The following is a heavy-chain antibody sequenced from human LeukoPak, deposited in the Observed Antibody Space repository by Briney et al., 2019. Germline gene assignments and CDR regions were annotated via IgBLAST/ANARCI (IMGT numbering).Heavy chain of an antibody. CDR2: ISYDGSNK. V-gene: IGHV3-30*18. CDR3: AKDYTPKYSGYDFYFDY. J-gene: IGHJ4*02. D-gene: IGHD5-12*01. CDR1: GFTFSSYG. Sequence: GGSLRLSCAASGFTFSSYGMHWVRQAPGKGLEWVAVISYDGSNKYYADSVKGRFTISRDNSKNTLYLQMNSLRAEDTAVYYCAKDYTPKYSGYDFYFDYWGQGTLVTVSS.